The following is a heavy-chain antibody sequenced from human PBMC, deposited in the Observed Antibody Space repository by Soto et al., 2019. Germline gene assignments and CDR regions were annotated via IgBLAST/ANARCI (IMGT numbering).Heavy chain of an antibody. Sequence: ASVKVSCKASGGTFSSYAISWVRQAPGQGLEWMGGIIPIFGTANYAQKFQGRVTITADESTSTAYMELSSLRSEDTAVYYCTREQSDDNYCGPWGQGTLGTASS. D-gene: IGHD6-19*01. V-gene: IGHV1-69*13. J-gene: IGHJ5*02. CDR3: TREQSDDNYCGP. CDR2: IIPIFGTA. CDR1: GGTFSSYA.